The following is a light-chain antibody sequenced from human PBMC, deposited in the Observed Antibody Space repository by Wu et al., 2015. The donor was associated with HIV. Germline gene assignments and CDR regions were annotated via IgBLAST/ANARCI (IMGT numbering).Light chain of an antibody. CDR2: GAS. CDR3: LQYGNLPI. Sequence: LAQSPSTLSASVGDRVTLSCRASQSVSSNLAWYQQKPGHAPRLLIHGASSRATGIPDRFSGSGSGTDFTLTISRLEPEDFAVYYCLQYGNLPIFGGGTEVEIK. V-gene: IGKV3-20*01. J-gene: IGKJ4*01. CDR1: QSVSSN.